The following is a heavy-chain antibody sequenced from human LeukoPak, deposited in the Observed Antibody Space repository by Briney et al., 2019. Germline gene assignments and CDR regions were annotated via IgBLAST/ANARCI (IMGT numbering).Heavy chain of an antibody. CDR3: VRQGGYSHGSVLGH. J-gene: IGHJ4*02. CDR1: GGSVSSSNYY. D-gene: IGHD5-18*01. V-gene: IGHV4-39*01. Sequence: SETLSLTCTVSGGSVSSSNYYWGRIRQPPGKGLEWIGSTYYRGSTEYNPSLKSRVTISVDTSKNQFSLKLSSVTAADTAVYYCVRQGGYSHGSVLGHWGQGTLVTVSS. CDR2: TYYRGST.